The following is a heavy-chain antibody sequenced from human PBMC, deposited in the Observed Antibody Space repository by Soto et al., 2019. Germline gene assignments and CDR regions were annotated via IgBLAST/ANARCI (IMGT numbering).Heavy chain of an antibody. CDR3: ARGLIAVAGVTTFDI. V-gene: IGHV4-59*01. CDR2: IYYSGST. D-gene: IGHD6-19*01. CDR1: GGYISSYY. J-gene: IGHJ3*02. Sequence: QVQLQESGPGLVKPSETLSLTCTVSGGYISSYYWSWIRQPPGKGLEWIGYIYYSGSTNYNPSLKSRVTISVDTSKNQFSLKLSSVTAADTAVYYCARGLIAVAGVTTFDIWGQGTMVTVSS.